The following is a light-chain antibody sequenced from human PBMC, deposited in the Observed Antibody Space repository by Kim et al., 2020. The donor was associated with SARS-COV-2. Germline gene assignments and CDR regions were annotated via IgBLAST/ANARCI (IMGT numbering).Light chain of an antibody. Sequence: VSPGQTASFTCSGDKLGDKFVCWYQQKPGQSPVLVIYEESKRPSGIPERFSGSNSGNTATLTISGTQAMDEADYYCQAWGSSTVVFGGGTQLTVL. J-gene: IGLJ2*01. CDR3: QAWGSSTVV. CDR1: KLGDKF. V-gene: IGLV3-1*01. CDR2: EES.